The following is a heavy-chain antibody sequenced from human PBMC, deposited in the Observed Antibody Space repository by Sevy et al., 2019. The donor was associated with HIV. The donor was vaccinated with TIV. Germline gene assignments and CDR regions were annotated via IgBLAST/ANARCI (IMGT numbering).Heavy chain of an antibody. CDR2: IKSKTDSGTR. D-gene: IGHD1-1*01. J-gene: IGHJ4*02. Sequence: GESLKISCATSGFTFSDAWMNWVRQAPGKGPEWVARIKSKTDSGTRDFAAPVKGRFSISRDDSKNTVYLQMTSLKDEETGVYFCACGTGTWDFDHWGQGTLVTVSS. CDR3: ACGTGTWDFDH. V-gene: IGHV3-15*01. CDR1: GFTFSDAW.